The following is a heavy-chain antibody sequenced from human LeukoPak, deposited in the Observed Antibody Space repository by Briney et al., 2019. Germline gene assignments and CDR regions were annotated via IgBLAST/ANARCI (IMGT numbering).Heavy chain of an antibody. D-gene: IGHD2-15*01. CDR3: AKGIVVVVAATGYFDY. J-gene: IGHJ4*02. CDR2: ISGSGGST. Sequence: GGSLRLSCAASGFTFSSYAMSWVRQAPGKGLEWVSAISGSGGSTYYADSVKGRFTISRDNSKNTLYLQMNSLRAEDTAVYYCAKGIVVVVAATGYFDYWGQGTLVTVS. CDR1: GFTFSSYA. V-gene: IGHV3-23*01.